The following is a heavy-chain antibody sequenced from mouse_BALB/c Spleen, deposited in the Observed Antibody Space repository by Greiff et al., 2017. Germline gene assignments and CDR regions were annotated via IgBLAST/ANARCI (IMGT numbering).Heavy chain of an antibody. CDR3: ASSTMITGAMDY. J-gene: IGHJ4*01. D-gene: IGHD2-4*01. Sequence: QVQLQQSGAELMKPGASVKISCKATGYTFSSYWIEWVKQRPGHGLEWIGEILPGSGSTNYNEKFKGKATFTADTSSNTAYMQLSSLTSEDSAVYYCASSTMITGAMDYWGQGTSVTVSS. CDR2: ILPGSGST. CDR1: GYTFSSYW. V-gene: IGHV1-9*01.